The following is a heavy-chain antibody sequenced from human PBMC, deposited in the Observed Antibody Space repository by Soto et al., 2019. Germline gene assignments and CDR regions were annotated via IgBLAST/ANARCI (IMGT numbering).Heavy chain of an antibody. CDR1: AFTFSSYS. CDR2: ISSSSSYT. V-gene: IGHV3-21*01. Sequence: EVQLVESGGGLVKPGGSLRLSCAASAFTFSSYSMNWVRQAPGKGLEWVSSISSSSSYTYYADSVKGRFTISRGNAKNSLYLQMTSLRAADTALYYCAREGMTMVTRDAVDIWRQGTMVTVSS. J-gene: IGHJ3*02. CDR3: AREGMTMVTRDAVDI. D-gene: IGHD4-17*01.